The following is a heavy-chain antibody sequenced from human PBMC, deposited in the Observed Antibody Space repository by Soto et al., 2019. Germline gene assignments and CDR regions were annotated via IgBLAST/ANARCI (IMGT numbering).Heavy chain of an antibody. J-gene: IGHJ4*02. Sequence: GGSLRLSCAASGFTFDNYAMHWVWQAPGKGLEWVSGISWNSNTIAYADSVKGRFTISRDNAKNSLYLQMNSLRAEDTAFYYCAKDTGPNWGQGTLVTVSS. CDR1: GFTFDNYA. V-gene: IGHV3-9*01. CDR3: AKDTGPN. CDR2: ISWNSNTI.